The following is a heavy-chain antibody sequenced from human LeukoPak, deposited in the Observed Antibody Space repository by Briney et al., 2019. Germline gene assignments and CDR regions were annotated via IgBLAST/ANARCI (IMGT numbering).Heavy chain of an antibody. Sequence: GGSLRLSCTASGFTFGDYAMSWVRQAPGKGLEWVGFIRSKAYGGTTEYAASVKGRFTISRDDSKTIAYLQMNSLKTEDTAVYYCTRGRVDFDYWGQGTLVTVPS. V-gene: IGHV3-49*04. CDR1: GFTFGDYA. CDR3: TRGRVDFDY. CDR2: IRSKAYGGTT. D-gene: IGHD2-15*01. J-gene: IGHJ4*02.